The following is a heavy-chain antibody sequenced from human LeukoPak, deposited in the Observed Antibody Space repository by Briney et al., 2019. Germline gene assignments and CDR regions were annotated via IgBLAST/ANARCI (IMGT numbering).Heavy chain of an antibody. Sequence: SETLSLTCAVYGGSFSGYYWSWIRQPPVKGLEWIGEINHSGSTNYNPSLKSRVTISVDTSKNQFSLKLSSVTAADTAVYYCASLQPDIVVVPASRANWFDPWGQGTLVTVSS. CDR2: INHSGST. D-gene: IGHD2-2*01. CDR1: GGSFSGYY. V-gene: IGHV4-34*01. J-gene: IGHJ5*02. CDR3: ASLQPDIVVVPASRANWFDP.